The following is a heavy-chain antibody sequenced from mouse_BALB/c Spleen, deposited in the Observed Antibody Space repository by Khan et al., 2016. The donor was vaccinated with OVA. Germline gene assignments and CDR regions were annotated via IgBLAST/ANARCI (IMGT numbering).Heavy chain of an antibody. V-gene: IGHV5-6*01. D-gene: IGHD4-1*01. Sequence: EVELVESGGDLVKPGGSLRLSCAASGFTFSAYGMSWVRQPPDKRLEWVATINSDGYYTYYPDTVKGRFTISRNNAENTLYLQMSSLKSEDTAIYYCASHLTGALAYWGQGTLVTVSA. J-gene: IGHJ3*01. CDR1: GFTFSAYG. CDR3: ASHLTGALAY. CDR2: INSDGYYT.